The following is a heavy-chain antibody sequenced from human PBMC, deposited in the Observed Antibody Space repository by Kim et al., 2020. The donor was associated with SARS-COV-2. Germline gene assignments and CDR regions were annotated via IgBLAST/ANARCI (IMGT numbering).Heavy chain of an antibody. Sequence: GGSLRLSCAASGFTVRSNYMSWVRQAPGKGLEWVSIIYSGGSTYYADSVKGRFIISRDNSKNTLYLQMNRLRAEDTAVYYCARESSSSWYGLYYGMDVWGQGSTVTVSS. J-gene: IGHJ6*02. CDR1: GFTVRSNY. V-gene: IGHV3-66*01. D-gene: IGHD6-13*01. CDR3: ARESSSSWYGLYYGMDV. CDR2: IYSGGST.